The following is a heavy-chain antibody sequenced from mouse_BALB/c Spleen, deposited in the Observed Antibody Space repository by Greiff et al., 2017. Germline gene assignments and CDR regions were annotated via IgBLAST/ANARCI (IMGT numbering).Heavy chain of an antibody. Sequence: QVQLKESGPGLVAPSQSLSITCTVSGFSLTGYGVNWVRQPPGKGLEWLGMIWGDGSTDYNSALKSRLSISKDNSKSQVFLKMNSLQTDDTARYYCARRYGSSYGEAWFAYWGQGTLVTVSA. CDR2: IWGDGST. D-gene: IGHD1-1*01. V-gene: IGHV2-6-7*01. CDR3: ARRYGSSYGEAWFAY. J-gene: IGHJ3*01. CDR1: GFSLTGYG.